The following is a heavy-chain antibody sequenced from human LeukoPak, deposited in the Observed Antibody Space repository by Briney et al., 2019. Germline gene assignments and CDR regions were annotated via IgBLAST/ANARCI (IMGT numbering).Heavy chain of an antibody. Sequence: PGGSLRLSCAASGFTFSSYAVHWVRQAPGKGLEYVSAITSDGGRTYYANSVKGRFTISRDNSKNTLYLQMGSLRAEDMAVYYCARGRGLDLHYYYYMDVWGKGTTVTVSS. CDR3: ARGRGLDLHYYYYMDV. D-gene: IGHD3-10*01. V-gene: IGHV3-64*01. J-gene: IGHJ6*03. CDR1: GFTFSSYA. CDR2: ITSDGGRT.